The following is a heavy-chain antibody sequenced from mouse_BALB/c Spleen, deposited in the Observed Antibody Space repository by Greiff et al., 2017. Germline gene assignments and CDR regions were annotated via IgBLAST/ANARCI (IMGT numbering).Heavy chain of an antibody. CDR3: ARGGSPSMDY. V-gene: IGHV14-3*02. J-gene: IGHJ4*01. Sequence: EMQLQESGAELVKPGASVKLSCTASGFNIKDTYMHWVKQRPEQGLEWIGRIDPANGNTKYDPKFQGKATITADTSSNTAYLQLSSLTSEDTAVYYCARGGSPSMDYWGQGTSVTVSS. CDR2: IDPANGNT. CDR1: GFNIKDTY.